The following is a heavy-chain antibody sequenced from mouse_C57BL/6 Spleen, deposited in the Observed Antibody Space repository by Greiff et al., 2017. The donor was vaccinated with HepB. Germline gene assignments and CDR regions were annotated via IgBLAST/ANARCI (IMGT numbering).Heavy chain of an antibody. J-gene: IGHJ2*01. CDR3: TRELQDYFDY. Sequence: FTISRDNARNTLYLQMSSLKSEDTAMYYCTRELQDYFDYWGQGTTLTVSS. V-gene: IGHV5-6-4*01. D-gene: IGHD1-1*01.